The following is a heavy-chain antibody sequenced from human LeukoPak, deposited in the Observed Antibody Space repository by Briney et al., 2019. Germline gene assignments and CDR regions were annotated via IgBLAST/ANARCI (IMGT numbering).Heavy chain of an antibody. V-gene: IGHV3-13*01. D-gene: IGHD3-22*01. J-gene: IGHJ5*02. CDR1: GFTFSSYD. CDR3: ARDFKSYYDSSGYYEP. CDR2: IGTAGDT. Sequence: GGSLRLSCAASGFTFSSYDMHWVRQATGKGLEWVSAIGTAGDTYYPGSVKGRFTISRENAKNSLYLQMNSLRAGDTAVYYCARDFKSYYDSSGYYEPWGQGTLVTVSS.